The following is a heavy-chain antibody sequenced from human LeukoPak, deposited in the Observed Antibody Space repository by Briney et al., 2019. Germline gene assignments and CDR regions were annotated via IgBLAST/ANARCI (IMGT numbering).Heavy chain of an antibody. D-gene: IGHD3-10*01. CDR2: INSDGSST. V-gene: IGHV3-74*01. CDR1: GFTFSSYW. J-gene: IGHJ4*02. Sequence: GGSLRLSCAASGFTFSSYWMHWVRQAPGKGLVRVSRINSDGSSTSYADSVKGRFTISRDNAKNTLYLQMNSLRAEDTAVYYCARDRLDYYGSGSYRAESDYWGQGTLVTVSS. CDR3: ARDRLDYYGSGSYRAESDY.